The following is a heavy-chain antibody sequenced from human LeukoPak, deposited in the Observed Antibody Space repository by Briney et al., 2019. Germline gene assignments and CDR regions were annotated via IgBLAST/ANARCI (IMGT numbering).Heavy chain of an antibody. CDR1: GFIFSSYN. V-gene: IGHV3-21*06. D-gene: IGHD4-17*01. CDR2: ISSRSRDV. J-gene: IGHJ2*01. CDR3: ASTIVTTVYPPGWYFDL. Sequence: GGSLRLSCAASGFIFSSYNMYWVRQAPGKGLEWVSSISSRSRDVYYADSVKGRFTISRDNTKSSLFLQMDSLRAEDTAVYYCASTIVTTVYPPGWYFDLWGRGTQVTVSS.